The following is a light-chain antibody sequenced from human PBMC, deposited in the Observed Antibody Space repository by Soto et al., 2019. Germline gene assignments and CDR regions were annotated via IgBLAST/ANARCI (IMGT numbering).Light chain of an antibody. CDR2: GAS. CDR3: QQSYITPWA. CDR1: QSIRSY. V-gene: IGKV1-39*01. Sequence: DIQMTQSPSSLSASVGDRFTITCRASQSIRSYVNWYQQKPGKAPKLLIYGASRLQSGVPSRFSGSGSGTDFTLTISSLQPEDFETYFCQQSYITPWAFGQGTKVDIK. J-gene: IGKJ1*01.